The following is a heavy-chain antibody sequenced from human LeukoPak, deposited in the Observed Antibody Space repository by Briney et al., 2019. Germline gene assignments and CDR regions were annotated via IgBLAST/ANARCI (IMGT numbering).Heavy chain of an antibody. CDR2: IYYSGST. V-gene: IGHV4-59*01. D-gene: IGHD6-13*01. CDR3: ARGASSWYFDNDY. J-gene: IGHJ4*02. Sequence: SETLSLTCTVSGGSISSYYWSWIRQPPGKGLEWIGYIYYSGSTNYNPSLKSRVTISVDTSKNQFSLKLSSVTAADTAVYYCARGASSWYFDNDYWGQGTLVTVPS. CDR1: GGSISSYY.